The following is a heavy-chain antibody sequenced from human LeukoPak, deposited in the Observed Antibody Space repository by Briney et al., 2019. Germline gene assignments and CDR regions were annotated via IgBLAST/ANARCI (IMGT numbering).Heavy chain of an antibody. D-gene: IGHD3-3*01. J-gene: IGHJ4*02. V-gene: IGHV1-18*01. CDR1: GYTFTSYG. Sequence: ASVKVSCKASGYTFTSYGISWVRPAPGQGLEWMGWISAYNGNTNYAQKLQGRVTMTTDTSTSTAYMELRSLRSDDTAVYYCARVRDFWSGYYDFDYWGQGTLVTVSS. CDR2: ISAYNGNT. CDR3: ARVRDFWSGYYDFDY.